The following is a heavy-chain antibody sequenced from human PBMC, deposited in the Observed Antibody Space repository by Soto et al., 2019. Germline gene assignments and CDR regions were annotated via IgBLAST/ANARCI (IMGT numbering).Heavy chain of an antibody. V-gene: IGHV4-59*01. D-gene: IGHD6-13*01. CDR3: ARDKRYSSSWSYYYGMDG. Sequence: SETLSLTCTVSGGSLGSYYWSWIRQPPGKGLEWIGYVFYTGRANYNASLKSRVSISLDTSNYQFSLKLSSVTAADTAVYYCARDKRYSSSWSYYYGMDGWGQGTTVTVSS. CDR2: VFYTGRA. CDR1: GGSLGSYY. J-gene: IGHJ6*02.